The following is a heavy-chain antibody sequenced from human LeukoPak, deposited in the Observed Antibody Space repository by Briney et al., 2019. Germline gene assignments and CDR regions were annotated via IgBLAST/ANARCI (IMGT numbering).Heavy chain of an antibody. Sequence: PGGSLRLSCAASGFTFSSYAMTWVRQAPGKGLEWVSAVSRGGGTSYYADSVRGRFTTSRDSSENALYLQMNSLRAEDTAVYYCATVGSGWFYFDYWGQGTLVTVSS. J-gene: IGHJ4*02. V-gene: IGHV3-23*01. CDR3: ATVGSGWFYFDY. CDR2: VSRGGGTS. D-gene: IGHD6-19*01. CDR1: GFTFSSYA.